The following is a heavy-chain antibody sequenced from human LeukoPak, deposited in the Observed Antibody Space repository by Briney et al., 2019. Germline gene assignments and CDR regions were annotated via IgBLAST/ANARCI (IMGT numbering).Heavy chain of an antibody. CDR3: GRGGGSGYCSSTSCKIPWFDP. V-gene: IGHV1-18*01. J-gene: IGHJ5*02. CDR2: ISAYNGNT. Sequence: ASVKVSCKASGYTFTSYGISWVRQAPGQGLEWMGWISAYNGNTNYAQKLQGRVTMTTDTSTSTASMELRSLRSAATAVSSSGRGGGSGYCSSTSCKIPWFDPWGQGTLVTVSS. D-gene: IGHD2-2*01. CDR1: GYTFTSYG.